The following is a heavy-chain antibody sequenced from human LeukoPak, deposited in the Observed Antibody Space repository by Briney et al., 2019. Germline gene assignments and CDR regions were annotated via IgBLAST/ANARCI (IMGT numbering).Heavy chain of an antibody. CDR3: ARSGFGSGISFDL. D-gene: IGHD3-10*01. Sequence: ASVTVSCKASGYTFTGYYMHWVRQAPGQGLEWMGWINPNSGGTNYAQKFQGRVTMTRDTSITTAYMELSSLRSEDTAVYYCARSGFGSGISFDLWGQGTLVTVSS. CDR1: GYTFTGYY. CDR2: INPNSGGT. V-gene: IGHV1-2*02. J-gene: IGHJ5*02.